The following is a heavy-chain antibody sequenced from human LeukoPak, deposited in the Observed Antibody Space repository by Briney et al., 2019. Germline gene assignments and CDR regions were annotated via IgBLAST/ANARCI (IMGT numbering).Heavy chain of an antibody. CDR1: GGSISSSSYS. CDR2: IYYSGST. J-gene: IGHJ6*02. Sequence: SETLSLTCTVSGGSISSSSYSWGWIRQPPGKGLEWIGSIYYSGSTYYNPSLKSRVTISVNTSKNQFSLKLSSVTAADTAVYYCARIDHGGNSGHYYYGMDVWGQGTTVTVSS. V-gene: IGHV4-39*01. CDR3: ARIDHGGNSGHYYYGMDV. D-gene: IGHD4-17*01.